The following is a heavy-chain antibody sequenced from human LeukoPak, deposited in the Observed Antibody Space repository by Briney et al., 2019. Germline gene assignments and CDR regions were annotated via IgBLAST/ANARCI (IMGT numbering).Heavy chain of an antibody. Sequence: GGSLRLSCAASGFTFSSYGMSWVRQAPGKGLEWVSGISGSGGSTYYADSVKGRFTISGDNSKNTLYLQMSSLRAEDTAVYYCAKAVSCSSTSCYRSYGMDVWGQGTTVTVSS. CDR3: AKAVSCSSTSCYRSYGMDV. V-gene: IGHV3-23*01. CDR2: ISGSGGST. D-gene: IGHD2-2*02. J-gene: IGHJ6*02. CDR1: GFTFSSYG.